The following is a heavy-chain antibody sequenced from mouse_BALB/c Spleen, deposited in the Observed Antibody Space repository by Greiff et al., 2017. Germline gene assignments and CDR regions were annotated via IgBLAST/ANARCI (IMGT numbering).Heavy chain of an antibody. CDR3: ARYRDAMDY. Sequence: EVQVVESGPELVKPGASVKISCKASGYSFTGYYMHWVKQSHVKSLEWIGRINPYNGATSYNQNFKDKASLTVDKSSSTAYMELHSLTSEDSAVYYCARYRDAMDYWGQGTSVTVSS. J-gene: IGHJ4*01. CDR1: GYSFTGYY. D-gene: IGHD3-1*01. CDR2: INPYNGAT. V-gene: IGHV1-31*01.